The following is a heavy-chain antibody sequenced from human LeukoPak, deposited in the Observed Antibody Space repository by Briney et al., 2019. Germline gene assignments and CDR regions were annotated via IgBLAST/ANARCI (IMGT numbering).Heavy chain of an antibody. CDR3: ARYEQWLVHPYFDY. V-gene: IGHV4-38-2*02. CDR1: GYSISSGYY. J-gene: IGHJ4*01. D-gene: IGHD6-19*01. Sequence: SETLTLTCTVSGYSISSGYYWGWIRQPPGRGLEWVGSIYHSGSTYYNPSLKSRVTISVDTSKNQFSLKLSSVTAADTAVYYCARYEQWLVHPYFDYWGQGTLVTVSS. CDR2: IYHSGST.